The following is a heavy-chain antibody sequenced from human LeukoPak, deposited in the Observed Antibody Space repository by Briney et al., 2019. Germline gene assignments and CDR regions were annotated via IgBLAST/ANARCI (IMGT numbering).Heavy chain of an antibody. V-gene: IGHV3-30*18. J-gene: IGHJ4*02. CDR2: ISYDGSNK. D-gene: IGHD6-13*01. CDR3: AKEGRDSSSWPYFDY. CDR1: RFTFSSYG. Sequence: PGGSLRLSCAASRFTFSSYGMHWVRQAPGKGLEWVAIISYDGSNKYYADSVKGRFTISRDNSKNTLYLQMNSLRAGDTAVYYCAKEGRDSSSWPYFDYWGQGTLVTVSS.